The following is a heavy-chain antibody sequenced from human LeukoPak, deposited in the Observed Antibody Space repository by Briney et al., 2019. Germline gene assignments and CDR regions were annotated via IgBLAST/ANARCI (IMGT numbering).Heavy chain of an antibody. Sequence: GGSLRLSCAASGFTFDDYAMHWVRQAPGKGLEWVSLISWDGGSTYYADSVKGRFTISRDNSKSSLYLQMNSLRAEDTALYYCAKDHFGSQHYYYYGMDVWGQGTTVTVSS. CDR1: GFTFDDYA. D-gene: IGHD1-26*01. J-gene: IGHJ6*02. CDR2: ISWDGGST. V-gene: IGHV3-43D*03. CDR3: AKDHFGSQHYYYYGMDV.